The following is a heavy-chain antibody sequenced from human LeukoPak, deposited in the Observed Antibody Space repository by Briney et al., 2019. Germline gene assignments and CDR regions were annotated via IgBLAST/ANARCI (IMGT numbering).Heavy chain of an antibody. D-gene: IGHD3-10*01. CDR1: GFTFSGSA. V-gene: IGHV3-73*01. CDR3: TRHSYSRGSETTSFG. Sequence: GGSLRLSCAASGFTFSGSAMHWVRQASGKGLEWVGRIRSKANSYATAYAASVKGRFTISRDDSKNTAYLQMNSLKTEDTAVYYCTRHSYSRGSETTSFGWGQGTLVTVSS. CDR2: IRSKANSYAT. J-gene: IGHJ4*02.